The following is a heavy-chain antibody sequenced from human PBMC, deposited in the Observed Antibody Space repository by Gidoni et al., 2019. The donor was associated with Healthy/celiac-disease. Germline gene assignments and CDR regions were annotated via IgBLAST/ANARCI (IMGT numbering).Heavy chain of an antibody. CDR3: AKDLSGYSSSWYLGYFDY. J-gene: IGHJ4*02. V-gene: IGHV3-23*01. CDR2: ISGSGGST. Sequence: EVQLLERSGGLVQPGGSLRLSCAASGFTFSSYAMSWVRQAPGKGLEWVSAISGSGGSTYYADSVKGRFTISRDNSKNTLYLQMNSLRAEDTAVYYCAKDLSGYSSSWYLGYFDYWGQGTLVTVSS. D-gene: IGHD6-13*01. CDR1: GFTFSSYA.